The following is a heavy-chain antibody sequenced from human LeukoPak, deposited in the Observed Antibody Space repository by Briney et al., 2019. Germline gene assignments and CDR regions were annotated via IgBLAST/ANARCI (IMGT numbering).Heavy chain of an antibody. V-gene: IGHV4-59*08. Sequence: SETLSLTCTVSGGSISHYYWSCIRQPPGKGLEWIGSIYYSGSTNYNPSLKSRVTISVDTSKNQFSLKLSSVTAADTAVYYCARHSLRYFDWLLYDPLDYWGQGTLVTVSS. J-gene: IGHJ4*02. CDR2: IYYSGST. CDR3: ARHSLRYFDWLLYDPLDY. D-gene: IGHD3-9*01. CDR1: GGSISHYY.